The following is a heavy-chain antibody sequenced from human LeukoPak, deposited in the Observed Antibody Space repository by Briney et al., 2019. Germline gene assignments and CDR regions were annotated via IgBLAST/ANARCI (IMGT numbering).Heavy chain of an antibody. CDR3: ARHRDTGYYYYMDV. D-gene: IGHD1-1*01. CDR2: IFYNGKT. J-gene: IGHJ6*03. Sequence: PSETLSLTCTASGGSISVSSYYWGWIRQPPGEGLEWIGNIFYNGKTYYNPSLKSRVTISVDTSKNQFSLKLSSVTAADTAVYLCARHRDTGYYYYMDVWGTGTTVTVSS. CDR1: GGSISVSSYY. V-gene: IGHV4-39*01.